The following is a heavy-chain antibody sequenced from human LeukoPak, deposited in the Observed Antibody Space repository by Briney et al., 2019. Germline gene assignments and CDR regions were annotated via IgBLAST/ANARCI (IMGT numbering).Heavy chain of an antibody. Sequence: GASVKVSCKASGGTFSSYAISWMRQAPGQGLEWMGGIIPIFGTANYAQKFQGRVTITADESTSTAYMELSSLRSEDTAVYYCARGRWYCSSTSCYDFDYWGQGTLVTVSS. CDR1: GGTFSSYA. CDR2: IIPIFGTA. CDR3: ARGRWYCSSTSCYDFDY. V-gene: IGHV1-69*13. D-gene: IGHD2-2*01. J-gene: IGHJ4*02.